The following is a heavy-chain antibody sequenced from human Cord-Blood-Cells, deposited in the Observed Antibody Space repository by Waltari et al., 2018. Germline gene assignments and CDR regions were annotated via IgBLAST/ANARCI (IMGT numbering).Heavy chain of an antibody. J-gene: IGHJ6*02. V-gene: IGHV3-53*01. D-gene: IGHD5-12*01. CDR3: AGGYDYYYYGMDV. Sequence: EVQLVESGGGLIQPGGSLRLSCAAPGFTVSSNYMSWARQAPGKGMEWVSVIYSGGSTYYADSVKGRFTISRDNSKNTLYLQMNSLRAEDTAVYYCAGGYDYYYYGMDVWGQGTTVTVSS. CDR1: GFTVSSNY. CDR2: IYSGGST.